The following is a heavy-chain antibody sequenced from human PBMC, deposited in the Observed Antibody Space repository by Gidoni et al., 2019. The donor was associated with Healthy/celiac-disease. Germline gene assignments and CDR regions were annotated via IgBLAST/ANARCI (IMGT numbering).Heavy chain of an antibody. D-gene: IGHD3-10*01. CDR3: ARERYYGSGSEPYYFDY. J-gene: IGHJ4*02. V-gene: IGHV3-48*02. Sequence: EVQLVESGGGLVQPGGSLRLSCAASGFTFSSYSMNWVRQAPGKGLEWVSYISSSSSTIYYADSVKGRFTISRDNAKNSLYLQMNSLRDEDTAVYYCARERYYGSGSEPYYFDYWGQGTLVTVSS. CDR1: GFTFSSYS. CDR2: ISSSSSTI.